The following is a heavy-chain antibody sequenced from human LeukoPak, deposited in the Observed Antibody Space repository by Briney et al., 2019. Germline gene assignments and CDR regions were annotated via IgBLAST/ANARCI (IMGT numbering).Heavy chain of an antibody. D-gene: IGHD5-18*01. CDR1: GGSFSGYC. CDR3: ARGRPYSYDY. Sequence: PSETLSLTCAVYGGSFSGYCWSWIRQPPGKGLEWIGEINHSGSTNYNPSLKSRVTISVDTSKNQFSLKLSSVTAADTAVYYCARGRPYSYDYWGQGTLVTVSS. V-gene: IGHV4-34*01. CDR2: INHSGST. J-gene: IGHJ4*02.